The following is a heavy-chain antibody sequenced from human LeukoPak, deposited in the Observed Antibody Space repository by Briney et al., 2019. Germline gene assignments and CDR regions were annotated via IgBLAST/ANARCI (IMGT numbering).Heavy chain of an antibody. J-gene: IGHJ4*02. CDR1: GFTFRSYA. V-gene: IGHV3-30*04. D-gene: IGHD3-22*01. CDR3: ARDQAYYYDSSGYYPDY. CDR2: ISYDGSNS. Sequence: GGSLRLSCAASGFTFRSYAMHWVRQAPGKGLEWVALISYDGSNSYYADSVKGRFTISRGNSKNTLYLQMNSLRPEGTAVYYCARDQAYYYDSSGYYPDYWGQGTLVTVSS.